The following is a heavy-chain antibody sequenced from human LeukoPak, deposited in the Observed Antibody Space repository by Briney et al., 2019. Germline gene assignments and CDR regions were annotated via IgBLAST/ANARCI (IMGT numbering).Heavy chain of an antibody. J-gene: IGHJ4*02. D-gene: IGHD6-19*01. CDR2: FDTGFGT. CDR3: ARSSGWWSLDY. CDR1: GFTFSTAS. V-gene: IGHV3-23*01. Sequence: GGSLRLSCAASGFTFSTASLHWVRQAPGRGLEWVSAFDTGFGTYYPDFLKGRFTISRDNSKNTLRLQMNSLSAEDTAIYYCARSSGWWSLDYWGQGTLVTVSS.